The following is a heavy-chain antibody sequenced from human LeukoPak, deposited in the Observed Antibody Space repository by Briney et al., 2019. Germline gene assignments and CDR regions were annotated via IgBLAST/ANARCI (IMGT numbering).Heavy chain of an antibody. V-gene: IGHV3-7*01. J-gene: IGHJ4*02. CDR3: AREGYCSGGSFYDPFGY. D-gene: IGHD2-15*01. Sequence: GGSLRPSCAAFGFTFSSYWMSRVRQAPGKGLEWVANIKQDGSEKYYVDSVKGRFTISRDNAKNSLYLQMNSLRAEDTAVYYCAREGYCSGGSFYDPFGYWGQGTLVTVSP. CDR1: GFTFSSYW. CDR2: IKQDGSEK.